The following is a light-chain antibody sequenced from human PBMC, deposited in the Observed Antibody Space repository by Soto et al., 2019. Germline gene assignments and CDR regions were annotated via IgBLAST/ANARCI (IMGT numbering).Light chain of an antibody. CDR1: QSVDSTY. CDR3: QYYDTFRT. V-gene: IGKV3-20*01. J-gene: IGKJ1*01. Sequence: EIVLTQSPGTLSLSLGERGTLSCRARQSVDSTYLTWYQQKPGRAPRLLIYGASGRATGIPDRFSGSGSGTDFTLTISRLEPEDFAVYYCQYYDTFRTFGQGTKVDIK. CDR2: GAS.